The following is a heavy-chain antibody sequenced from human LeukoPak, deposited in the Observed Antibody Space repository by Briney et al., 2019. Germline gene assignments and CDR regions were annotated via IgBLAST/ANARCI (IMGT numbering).Heavy chain of an antibody. D-gene: IGHD2-15*01. V-gene: IGHV3-23*01. CDR2: IIGSGGST. J-gene: IGHJ4*02. CDR3: ANSEGRYGSGGSCYS. Sequence: PGGSLRLSCAASGFTFSSYAMSWVRQAPGKGLEWWSAIIGSGGSTYYADSVKGRFTISRDNSKIPPYRQMNSLIAEDTAVYYCANSEGRYGSGGSCYSWGQGTLVTVSS. CDR1: GFTFSSYA.